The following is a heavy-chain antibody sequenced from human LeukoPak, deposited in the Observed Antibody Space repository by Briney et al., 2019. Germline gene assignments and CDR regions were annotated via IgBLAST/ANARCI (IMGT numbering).Heavy chain of an antibody. CDR2: ISSSGSTI. J-gene: IGHJ4*02. Sequence: GGSLRLSCAASGFTFSSYETNWVRQAPGKGLEWVSYISSSGSTIYYADSVKGRFTISRDNAKNSLYLQMNSLRAEDTAVYYCARESAGELLWFGELSLVRNYFDYWGQGTLVTVSS. CDR1: GFTFSSYE. D-gene: IGHD3-10*01. V-gene: IGHV3-48*03. CDR3: ARESAGELLWFGELSLVRNYFDY.